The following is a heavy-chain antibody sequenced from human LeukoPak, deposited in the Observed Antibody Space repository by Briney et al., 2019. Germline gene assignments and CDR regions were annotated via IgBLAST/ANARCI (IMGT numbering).Heavy chain of an antibody. CDR3: ARGGAAAEHYFDY. J-gene: IGHJ4*02. Sequence: GGSLRLSCAASGFTFSSYWMHWVPQAPGKGLVWVSRINSDGSSTSYADSVKGRFTISRDNAKNTLYLQMNSLRAEDTAVYHCARGGAAAEHYFDYWGQGTLVTVSS. CDR1: GFTFSSYW. CDR2: INSDGSST. D-gene: IGHD6-13*01. V-gene: IGHV3-74*01.